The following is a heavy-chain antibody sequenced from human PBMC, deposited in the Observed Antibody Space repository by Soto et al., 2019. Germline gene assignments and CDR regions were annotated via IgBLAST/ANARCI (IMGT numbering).Heavy chain of an antibody. D-gene: IGHD1-1*01. CDR1: GGSVNSGGYH. Sequence: SETLSLTRTVSGGSVNSGGYHWSWIRQHPGKGLEWIGDIYYSGSTYYNPSLKSRVTISIDTSTNHFSLHLSALTAADTAVYYCARAPIPNWNYYGMDVWGQGTTVTVSS. J-gene: IGHJ6*02. CDR3: ARAPIPNWNYYGMDV. CDR2: IYYSGST. V-gene: IGHV4-31*03.